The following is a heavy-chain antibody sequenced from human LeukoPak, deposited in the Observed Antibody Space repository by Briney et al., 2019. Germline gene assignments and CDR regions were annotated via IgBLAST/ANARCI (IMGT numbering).Heavy chain of an antibody. V-gene: IGHV3-9*01. J-gene: IGHJ4*02. CDR2: ISWNSGSI. CDR1: GFTFDDYA. Sequence: PGGSLRLSCAASGFTFDDYAMHWVRQAPGKGLEWVSGISWNSGSIGYADSVKGRFTTSRDNAKNSLYLQMNSLRAEDTALYYCAKDSSSSWYSSWGQGTLVTVSS. D-gene: IGHD6-13*01. CDR3: AKDSSSSWYSS.